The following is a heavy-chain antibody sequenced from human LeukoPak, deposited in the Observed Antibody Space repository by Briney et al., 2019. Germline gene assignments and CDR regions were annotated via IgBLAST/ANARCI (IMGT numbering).Heavy chain of an antibody. CDR1: GFTFSSYW. D-gene: IGHD3-10*01. CDR3: VRDSRSSHGSGSYSAFDI. J-gene: IGHJ3*02. CDR2: IKQDEGAK. Sequence: PGGSLRLSCAASGFTFSSYWMSWVRQAPGKGLEWVANIKQDEGAKYYVDSVRGRFTISRDNAKNSLYLQMNSLRDEDTAVYFCVRDSRSSHGSGSYSAFDIWGQGTMVVVSS. V-gene: IGHV3-7*04.